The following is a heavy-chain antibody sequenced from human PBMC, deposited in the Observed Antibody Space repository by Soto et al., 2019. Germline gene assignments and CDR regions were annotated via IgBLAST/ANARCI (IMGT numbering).Heavy chain of an antibody. Sequence: PSPTLSLSCAISGDSVSSNSAAWNWIRQSPSRGLEWLGRTYYRSKWYNDYAVSVKSRITINPDTSKNQFSLQLNSVTPEDTAVYYCARDISAAGRKDYYYYYGMDVWGQGTTVTVSS. J-gene: IGHJ6*02. V-gene: IGHV6-1*01. CDR1: GDSVSSNSAA. CDR3: ARDISAAGRKDYYYYYGMDV. CDR2: TYYRSKWYN. D-gene: IGHD6-19*01.